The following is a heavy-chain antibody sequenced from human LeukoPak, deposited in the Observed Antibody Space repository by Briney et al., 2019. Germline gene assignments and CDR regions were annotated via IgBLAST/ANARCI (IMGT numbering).Heavy chain of an antibody. CDR2: IHASEGT. J-gene: IGHJ4*02. D-gene: IGHD3-3*01. CDR3: ARADITIFGVALDY. V-gene: IGHV4-4*07. Sequence: SETLSLTCTVSGGSISSYYWSWIRQPAGKGLEWIGRIHASEGTNFNPSLKSRVTMSLDTSKNQFSLKLSSVTAADTAVYYCARADITIFGVALDYWGQGTLVTVSS. CDR1: GGSISSYY.